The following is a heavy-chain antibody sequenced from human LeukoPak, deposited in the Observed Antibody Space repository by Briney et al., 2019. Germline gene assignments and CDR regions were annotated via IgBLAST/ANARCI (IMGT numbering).Heavy chain of an antibody. CDR3: ARGDNSWMDV. V-gene: IGHV1-18*01. D-gene: IGHD5-24*01. Sequence: AAVRVFCKASGYTFSRYGISWVRQAPGQGLEWMGWISAYNGNTNYAQKLQGRVTMTTDISTSTAYMELRSLRSDDTAVYYCARGDNSWMDVWGQGTTVTVSS. J-gene: IGHJ6*02. CDR2: ISAYNGNT. CDR1: GYTFSRYG.